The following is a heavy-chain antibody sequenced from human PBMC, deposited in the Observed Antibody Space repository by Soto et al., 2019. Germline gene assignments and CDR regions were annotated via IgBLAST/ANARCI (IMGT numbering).Heavy chain of an antibody. J-gene: IGHJ5*02. V-gene: IGHV1-18*01. CDR2: ISAYNGNT. D-gene: IGHD6-19*01. CDR3: ARDDVAVAGKGWFDP. Sequence: ASVKVSCKASGYTFTSYGISWVRQAPGQGLEWMGWISAYNGNTNYAQKLQGRATMTTDTSTSTAYMELRSLRSDDTAVYYCARDDVAVAGKGWFDPWGQGTLVTVSS. CDR1: GYTFTSYG.